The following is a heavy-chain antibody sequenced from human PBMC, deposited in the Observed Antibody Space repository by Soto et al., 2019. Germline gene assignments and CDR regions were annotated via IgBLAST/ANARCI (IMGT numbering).Heavy chain of an antibody. CDR1: GYTFTGYY. CDR2: INPNSGGT. V-gene: IGHV1-2*04. D-gene: IGHD3-10*01. Sequence: GASVKVSCKASGYTFTGYYMHWVRQAPGQGLEWMGWINPNSGGTNYAQKFQGWVTMTRDTSISTAYMELSRLRSDDTAVYYCARGSFGSGYNWFDPWGQGTLVTAPQ. J-gene: IGHJ5*02. CDR3: ARGSFGSGYNWFDP.